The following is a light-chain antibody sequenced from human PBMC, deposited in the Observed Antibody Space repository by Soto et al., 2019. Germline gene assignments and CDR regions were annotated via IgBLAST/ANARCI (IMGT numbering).Light chain of an antibody. V-gene: IGLV4-60*02. CDR3: ETWDSNIHWV. CDR2: LEGSGSY. Sequence: QSVLTQSSSASASLGPSVNLTCTLSSGHSSYIIAWHQQQPGKAPRYLMKLEGSGSYNKGSGVPDRFSGSSSGADRYLIISNLQFEDEADYYCETWDSNIHWVFGGGTQLTVL. J-gene: IGLJ3*02. CDR1: SGHSSYI.